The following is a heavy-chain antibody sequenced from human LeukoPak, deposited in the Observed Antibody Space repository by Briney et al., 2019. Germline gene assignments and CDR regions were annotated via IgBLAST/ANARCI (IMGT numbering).Heavy chain of an antibody. V-gene: IGHV3-30*04. D-gene: IGHD3-22*01. CDR1: GFTFSRYA. CDR2: ISYDGSNK. Sequence: GGSLRLSCAASGFTFSRYAMHWVRQAPGKGLEWVAVISYDGSNKYYADSVKGRFTISRDNSKNTLYLQMNSLRAEDTAVYYCARGGHYSDSGGYYHDAFDIWGRGTVVTVSS. CDR3: ARGGHYSDSGGYYHDAFDI. J-gene: IGHJ3*02.